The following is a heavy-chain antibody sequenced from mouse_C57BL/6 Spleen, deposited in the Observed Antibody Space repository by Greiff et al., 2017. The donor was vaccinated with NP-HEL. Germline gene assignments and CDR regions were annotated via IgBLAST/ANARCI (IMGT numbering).Heavy chain of an antibody. V-gene: IGHV1-80*01. Sequence: VKLLESGAELVKPGASVKISCKASGYAFSSYWMNWVKQRPGKGLEWIGQIYPGDGDTNYNGKFKGKATLTADKSSSTAYMQLSSLTSEDSAVYFCARFDGYSFFDYWGQGTTLTVSS. CDR2: IYPGDGDT. CDR1: GYAFSSYW. CDR3: ARFDGYSFFDY. J-gene: IGHJ2*01. D-gene: IGHD2-3*01.